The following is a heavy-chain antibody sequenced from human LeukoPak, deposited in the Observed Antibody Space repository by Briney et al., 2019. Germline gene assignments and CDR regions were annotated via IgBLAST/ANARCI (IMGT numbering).Heavy chain of an antibody. V-gene: IGHV1-24*01. J-gene: IGHJ4*02. CDR3: AIVLGVGLVPNFDL. D-gene: IGHD6-19*01. CDR1: GYTLTELS. CDR2: FDPKEGET. Sequence: ASVKVSCKVSGYTLTELSIHLVRQAPGKGLEWMGGFDPKEGETIYAQKLQGRVTMTEDTSTDTAYMELSSLRSEDTAVYYCAIVLGVGLVPNFDLWGQGSLVTVSS.